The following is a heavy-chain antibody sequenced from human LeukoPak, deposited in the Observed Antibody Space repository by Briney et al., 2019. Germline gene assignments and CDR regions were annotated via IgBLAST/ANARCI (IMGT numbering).Heavy chain of an antibody. Sequence: SETLSLTCTVSGGSISSSSYYWSWVRQPAGKELEWIGRIYTSESTNYNPSLKSRVTISVDTSKNQFSLRLSSVTAADTAVYYCAREERARSPRLGQYSGTYYYYYYMDVWGEGTTVTISS. CDR3: AREERARSPRLGQYSGTYYYYYYMDV. CDR1: GGSISSSSYY. CDR2: IYTSEST. V-gene: IGHV4-61*02. J-gene: IGHJ6*03. D-gene: IGHD1-26*01.